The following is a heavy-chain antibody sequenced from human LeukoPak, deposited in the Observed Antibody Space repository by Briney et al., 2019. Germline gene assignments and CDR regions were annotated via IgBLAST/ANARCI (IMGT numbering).Heavy chain of an antibody. V-gene: IGHV4-59*08. CDR3: ARRTAVAPAYHFGY. D-gene: IGHD5-18*01. CDR1: GGSISTYY. CDR2: ISYSGST. Sequence: PSETLSLTCTVSGGSISTYYWTWIRQPPGKGLEWIGYISYSGSTHYNPPLKSRVTISLDTSKNQFSLKLTSVTAADTAVYYCARRTAVAPAYHFGYWGQGILVTVSS. J-gene: IGHJ4*02.